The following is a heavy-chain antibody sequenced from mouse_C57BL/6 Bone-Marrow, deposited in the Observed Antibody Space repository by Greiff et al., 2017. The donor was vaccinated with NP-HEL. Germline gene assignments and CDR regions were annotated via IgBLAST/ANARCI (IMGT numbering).Heavy chain of an antibody. CDR1: GYTFTSYW. CDR2: IDPSDSYT. V-gene: IGHV1-69*01. Sequence: QVQLQQSGAELVMPGASVKLSCKASGYTFTSYWMHWVKQRPGQGLEWIGEIDPSDSYTNYNQKFKGKSTLTVDKSSSTAYMQLSSLTSEDSAVYYCARGARIYYYSSTPFDYWGQGTTLTVSS. D-gene: IGHD1-1*01. CDR3: ARGARIYYYSSTPFDY. J-gene: IGHJ2*01.